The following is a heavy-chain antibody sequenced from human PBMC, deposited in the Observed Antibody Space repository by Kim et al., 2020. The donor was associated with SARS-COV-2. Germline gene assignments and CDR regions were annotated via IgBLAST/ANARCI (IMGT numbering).Heavy chain of an antibody. CDR1: GGSISSSRYY. V-gene: IGHV4-39*01. Sequence: SETLSLTCSVSGGSISSSRYYWGWVRQPPGKGLEWIGNIYYSGSTYYNPSLKSRVTISVDTSKNQFSLKLSSVTAADTAVYYCARQRCSSSNCLGYYYYG. CDR3: ARQRCSSSNCLGYYYYG. CDR2: IYYSGST. D-gene: IGHD2-2*01. J-gene: IGHJ6*01.